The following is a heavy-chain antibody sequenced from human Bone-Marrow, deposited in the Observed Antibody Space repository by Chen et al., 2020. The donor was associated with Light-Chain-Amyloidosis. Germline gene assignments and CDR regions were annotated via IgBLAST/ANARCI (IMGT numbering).Heavy chain of an antibody. Sequence: EVQLVESGGGLVQPGGSLRLACAACGFIFSSYSMNMVRQAPGKGLEWLSYISNNNIYYADSVKGRFTISRDNARNSLSLQMNSLRAEDSAVYYCARDDKWAFDYWGQGTLVTVSS. D-gene: IGHD1-26*01. CDR3: ARDDKWAFDY. V-gene: IGHV3-48*01. J-gene: IGHJ4*02. CDR1: GFIFSSYS. CDR2: ISNNNI.